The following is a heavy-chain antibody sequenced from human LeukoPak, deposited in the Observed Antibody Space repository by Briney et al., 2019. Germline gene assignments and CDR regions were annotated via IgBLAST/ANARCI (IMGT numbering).Heavy chain of an antibody. CDR2: RHTNSGNT. Sequence: ASVKVSCKASGYTFTSYDIDWVRQATGQGLGWMGGRHTNSGNTGYAQKFQGRVTMTRNTSISTDYMELSSLRSEDTAVYYCARGWGIVVENAFDIWGQGTMVTVSS. CDR3: ARGWGIVVENAFDI. CDR1: GYTFTSYD. D-gene: IGHD3-22*01. J-gene: IGHJ3*02. V-gene: IGHV1-8*01.